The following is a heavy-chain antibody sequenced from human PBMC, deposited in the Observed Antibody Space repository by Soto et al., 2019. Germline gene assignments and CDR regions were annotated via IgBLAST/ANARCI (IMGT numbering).Heavy chain of an antibody. Sequence: EVQLVQSGAEVKKPGESLTISCKGSGYSFSNYWIGWVRQMPGKGLEWMGIINPSDSDTRYSPSFQGQVTISVDKSISIAYLQWSSLKASDTAMYFCARSCTAGTAYDYWGQGTLVTVSS. V-gene: IGHV5-51*01. CDR2: INPSDSDT. CDR1: GYSFSNYW. D-gene: IGHD6-19*01. J-gene: IGHJ4*02. CDR3: ARSCTAGTAYDY.